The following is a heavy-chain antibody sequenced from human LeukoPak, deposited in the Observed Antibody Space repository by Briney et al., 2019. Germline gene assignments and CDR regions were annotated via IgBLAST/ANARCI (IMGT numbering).Heavy chain of an antibody. CDR2: INWNSVHI. J-gene: IGHJ4*02. CDR1: GFNFNDYD. D-gene: IGHD1-14*01. Sequence: GGSLRLSCTASGFNFNDYDINWDRQVPGKGLEWVSGINWNSVHIGYADSVRGRFTISRDNAQRSVYLQIFSLRPEDTALYYCSTSRPDRFLDSWGQGTLVTVST. V-gene: IGHV3-9*01. CDR3: STSRPDRFLDS.